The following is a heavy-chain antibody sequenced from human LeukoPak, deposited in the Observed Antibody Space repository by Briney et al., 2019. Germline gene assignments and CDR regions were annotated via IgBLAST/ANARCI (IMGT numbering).Heavy chain of an antibody. CDR2: ISSSGTTI. CDR1: GFTFSTYE. V-gene: IGHV3-48*01. CDR3: ARGKREVLNTRVFDY. Sequence: GGSLRLSCAASGFTFSTYEMNWVRQAPGKGLEWVSYISSSGTTIYYADSVKGRFTISRDNSKNTLYLQLNSLRAEDTAVYYCARGKREVLNTRVFDYWGQGTLVTVSS. D-gene: IGHD1-26*01. J-gene: IGHJ4*02.